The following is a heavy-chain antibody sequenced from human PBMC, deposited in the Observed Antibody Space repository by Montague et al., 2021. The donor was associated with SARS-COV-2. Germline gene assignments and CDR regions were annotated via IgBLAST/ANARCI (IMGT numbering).Heavy chain of an antibody. CDR1: GLTFSSYS. D-gene: IGHD5-24*01. J-gene: IGHJ3*01. CDR3: ARGEMATISESFDL. CDR2: ITSSSDYI. Sequence: SLRLSCAASGLTFSSYSMVWVRQAPGKGLEWVSSITSSSDYIHYAVSVKGRFTISRDNDRNSLYLLMNSLRAEDTAMYYCARGEMATISESFDLWGQGTMVTVSS. V-gene: IGHV3-21*01.